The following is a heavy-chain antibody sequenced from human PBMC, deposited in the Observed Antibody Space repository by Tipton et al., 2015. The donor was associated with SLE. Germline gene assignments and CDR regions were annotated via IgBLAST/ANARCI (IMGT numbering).Heavy chain of an antibody. J-gene: IGHJ4*02. Sequence: TLSLNCTVSGYSISGGYYWGWIRQSPGKGLEWIGSMYHTGNTYYNPSLKSRVTISVDTSKNQFSLKLSSVTAADTAVYYCATYDFWSGYYWGQGTLVTVSS. V-gene: IGHV4-38-2*02. CDR3: ATYDFWSGYY. D-gene: IGHD3-3*01. CDR1: GYSISGGYY. CDR2: MYHTGNT.